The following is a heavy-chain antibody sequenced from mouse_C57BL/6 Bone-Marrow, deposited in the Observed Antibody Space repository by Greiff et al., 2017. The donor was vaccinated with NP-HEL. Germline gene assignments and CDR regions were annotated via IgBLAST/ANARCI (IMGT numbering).Heavy chain of an antibody. CDR2: LWRGGST. J-gene: IGHJ2*01. D-gene: IGHD1-1*01. CDR3: ARTPVSSYFDY. V-gene: IGHV2-2*01. CDR1: GFSLTSYG. Sequence: QVQLQQSGPGLVQPSQSLSITCTVSGFSLTSYGVHWVRQSPGKGLAWLGVLWRGGSTDYTAAFISRLSISKDNSKSQVFFKMNSLQADDTAIYYWARTPVSSYFDYWGQGTTLTVSS.